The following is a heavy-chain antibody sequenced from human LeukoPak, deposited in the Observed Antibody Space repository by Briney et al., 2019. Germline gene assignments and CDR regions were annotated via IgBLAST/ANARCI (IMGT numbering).Heavy chain of an antibody. J-gene: IGHJ4*02. V-gene: IGHV4-4*02. CDR3: ARHEGFSQKD. CDR2: IHESGST. Sequence: PSGTLSLTCAVSGVSMSSNNWWSWVRQPPGKGLEWIGEIHESGSTNYNPSLKSRVTISVDKSKDQFSLKLSSVTAADTAVYYCARHEGFSQKDWGQGTQVTAS. CDR1: GVSMSSNNW.